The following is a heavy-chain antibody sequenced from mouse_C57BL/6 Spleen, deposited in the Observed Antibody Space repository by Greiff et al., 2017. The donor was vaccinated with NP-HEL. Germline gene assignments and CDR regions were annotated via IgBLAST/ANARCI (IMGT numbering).Heavy chain of an antibody. CDR3: ARVDTTVHYAMDY. D-gene: IGHD1-1*01. Sequence: QVQLQQSGAELVRPGASVKLSCKASGYTFTDYYINWVKQRPGQGLEWIARIYPGSGNTYYNEKFKGKATLTAEKSSSTAYMQLSSLTSEDSAVYFCARVDTTVHYAMDYWGQGTSVTVSS. J-gene: IGHJ4*01. V-gene: IGHV1-76*01. CDR1: GYTFTDYY. CDR2: IYPGSGNT.